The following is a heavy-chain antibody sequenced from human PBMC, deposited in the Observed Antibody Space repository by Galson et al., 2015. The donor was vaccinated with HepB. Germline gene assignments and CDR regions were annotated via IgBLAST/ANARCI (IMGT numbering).Heavy chain of an antibody. CDR1: GGTFSNYT. D-gene: IGHD4-23*01. J-gene: IGHJ3*02. V-gene: IGHV1-69*13. CDR3: ARGPLTTVVEAYDTFDI. CDR2: IIPIFGTA. Sequence: SVKVSCKASGGTFSNYTISWVRQAPGQGLEWMGGIIPIFGTANYAQKFQDRVTITADESTSTAYMDLSSLRSEDTAVYYCARGPLTTVVEAYDTFDIWGQGTMVTVSS.